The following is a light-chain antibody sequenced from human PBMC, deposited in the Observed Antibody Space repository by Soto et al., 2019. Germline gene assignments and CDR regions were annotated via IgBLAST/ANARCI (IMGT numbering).Light chain of an antibody. CDR3: QQYGSSPPT. Sequence: EIVLTQSPGTLSLSPGERATLSCRASQSVSSNYLAWYQRKPGQAPRLLIYGASSRATDIPARFSGSGSGTDFTLTITRLEPEDFEVYFCQQYGSSPPTFGQGTKVEIK. J-gene: IGKJ1*01. CDR1: QSVSSNY. CDR2: GAS. V-gene: IGKV3-20*01.